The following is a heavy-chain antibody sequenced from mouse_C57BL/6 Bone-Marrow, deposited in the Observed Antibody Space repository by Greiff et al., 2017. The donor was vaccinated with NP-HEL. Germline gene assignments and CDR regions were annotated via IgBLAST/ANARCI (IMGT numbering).Heavy chain of an antibody. J-gene: IGHJ4*01. CDR1: GFTFSDYY. CDR2: ISNGGGST. D-gene: IGHD2-5*01. Sequence: EVKLVESGGGLVQPGGSLKLSCAASGFTFSDYYMYWVRQTPEKRLEWVAYISNGGGSTYYPDTLKGRFTISRDNAKNTLYLQMSRLTSEDTAMYYCARQGSNFYYAMDYWGQGTSVTVSS. CDR3: ARQGSNFYYAMDY. V-gene: IGHV5-12*01.